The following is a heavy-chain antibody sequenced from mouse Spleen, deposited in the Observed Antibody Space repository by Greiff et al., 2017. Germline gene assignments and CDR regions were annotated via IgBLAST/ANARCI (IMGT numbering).Heavy chain of an antibody. V-gene: IGHV1-81*01. CDR3: ARRGAEGAMDY. Sequence: VMLVESGAELARPGASVKLSCKASGYTFTSYGISWVKQRTGQGLEWIGEIYPRSGNTYYNEKFKGKATLTADKSSSTAYMELRSLTSEDSAVYFCARRGAEGAMDYWGQGTSVTVSS. CDR1: GYTFTSYG. CDR2: IYPRSGNT. D-gene: IGHD6-1*01. J-gene: IGHJ4*01.